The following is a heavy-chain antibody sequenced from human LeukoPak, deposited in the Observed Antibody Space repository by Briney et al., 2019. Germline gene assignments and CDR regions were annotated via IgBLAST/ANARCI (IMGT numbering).Heavy chain of an antibody. CDR3: AKGTTMVRGVIITFDD. D-gene: IGHD3-10*01. CDR1: GFTFSDYY. V-gene: IGHV3-11*05. CDR2: ISSSSSYI. J-gene: IGHJ4*02. Sequence: GGSLRLSCAASGFTFSDYYMSWIRQAPGKGLEWVSSISSSSSYIYYADSVKGRFTISRDNTKDSLYLQMNSLRAEDTAVYYCAKGTTMVRGVIITFDDWGQGTLVTVSS.